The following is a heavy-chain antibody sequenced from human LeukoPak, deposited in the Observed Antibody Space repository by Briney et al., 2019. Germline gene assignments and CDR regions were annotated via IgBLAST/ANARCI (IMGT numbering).Heavy chain of an antibody. D-gene: IGHD3-10*01. CDR1: GFTFSNYA. CDR2: IFNNGANA. CDR3: AKELHEVYYYGPDV. J-gene: IGHJ6*02. Sequence: GGSLRLSCTASGFTFSNYAMDWVRQAPGRGLEWVATIFNNGANAFYADSVRGRFTISRDNSKNTLYLQMISLRAEDTAIYYCAKELHEVYYYGPDVWGQGTTVIVSS. V-gene: IGHV3-23*01.